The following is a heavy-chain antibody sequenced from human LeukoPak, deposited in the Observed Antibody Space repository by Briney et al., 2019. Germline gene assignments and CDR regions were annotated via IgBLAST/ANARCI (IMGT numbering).Heavy chain of an antibody. CDR1: GFTFSSYA. D-gene: IGHD3-10*01. CDR2: ISYDGSNK. V-gene: IGHV3-30-3*01. CDR3: ARDPMVRGVPDAFDI. Sequence: PGGSLRLSCAASGFTFSSYAMHWVRQAPGKGLEWVAVISYDGSNKYYADSVKGRFTISRDNSKNTLYLQMNSLRAEDTAVYYCARDPMVRGVPDAFDIWGQGTMVTVSS. J-gene: IGHJ3*02.